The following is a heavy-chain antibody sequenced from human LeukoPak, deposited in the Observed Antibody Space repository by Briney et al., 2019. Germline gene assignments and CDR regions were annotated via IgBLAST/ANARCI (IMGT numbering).Heavy chain of an antibody. J-gene: IGHJ3*02. CDR3: ARSWVYYYDSSGSFAFDM. V-gene: IGHV4-61*01. CDR2: IYYSGST. Sequence: SETLSLTCTVSGGSVSSGSYYWSWIRQPPGKGLEWIGYIYYSGSTNYNPSLKSRVTISVDTSKNQFSLKLSSVTAADTAVYYCARSWVYYYDSSGSFAFDMWGQGTMVTVSS. D-gene: IGHD3-22*01. CDR1: GGSVSSGSYY.